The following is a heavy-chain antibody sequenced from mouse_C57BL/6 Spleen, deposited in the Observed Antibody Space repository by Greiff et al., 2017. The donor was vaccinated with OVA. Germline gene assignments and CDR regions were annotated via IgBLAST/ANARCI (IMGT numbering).Heavy chain of an antibody. CDR1: GYTFTSYG. V-gene: IGHV1-81*01. CDR2: IYPRSGNT. CDR3: ARGNDVYAMDY. D-gene: IGHD2-3*01. J-gene: IGHJ4*01. Sequence: VTLMESGAELARPGASVKLSCKASGYTFTSYGISWVKQRTGQGLEWIGEIYPRSGNTYYNEKFKGKATLTADKSSSTAYMELRSLTSEDSAVYFCARGNDVYAMDYWGQGTSVTVSS.